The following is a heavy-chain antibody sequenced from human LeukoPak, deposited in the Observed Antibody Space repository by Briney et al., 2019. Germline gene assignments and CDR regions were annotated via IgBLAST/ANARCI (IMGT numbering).Heavy chain of an antibody. D-gene: IGHD2-2*01. V-gene: IGHV1-18*01. CDR1: GYTFTSYG. CDR2: ISAYNGNT. CDR3: ARELVVPAAIWFDP. Sequence: ASVKVSCKASGYTFTSYGISWVRQAPGQGLEWMGWISAYNGNTNYAQKLQGRVTMTTDTSTSTAYMELRSLGSDDTAVYYCARELVVPAAIWFDPWGQGTLVTVSS. J-gene: IGHJ5*02.